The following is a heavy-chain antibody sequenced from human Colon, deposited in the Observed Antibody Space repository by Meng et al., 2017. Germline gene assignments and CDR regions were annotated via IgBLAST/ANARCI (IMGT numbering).Heavy chain of an antibody. CDR2: IYYSGST. Sequence: QGQLQEPGPGLLQPSQTLSLTCTVSGGSISSGDYYWSLIRQPPGKRLEWSGYIYYSGSTYSNASLKSRVTISIDRSKNQFSLKRSSVTAADTAVYYCARHGGYYQNFWGQGTLVTVSS. V-gene: IGHV4-30-4*01. CDR1: GGSISSGDYY. J-gene: IGHJ4*02. D-gene: IGHD4-23*01. CDR3: ARHGGYYQNF.